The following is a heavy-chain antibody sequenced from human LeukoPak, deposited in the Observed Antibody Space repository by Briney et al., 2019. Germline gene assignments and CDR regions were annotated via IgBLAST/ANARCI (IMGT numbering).Heavy chain of an antibody. Sequence: PGGSLRLSCAASGFTFSSYSMNWVRQAPGKGLEWVSYIRSSSSVIYYADSVKGRFTISRDNAKNSLYLEMNSLRDEDTAVYYCAREGIVVVTDPYWYFDLWGRGTLVTVSS. V-gene: IGHV3-48*02. CDR3: AREGIVVVTDPYWYFDL. J-gene: IGHJ2*01. CDR2: IRSSSSVI. CDR1: GFTFSSYS. D-gene: IGHD2-21*02.